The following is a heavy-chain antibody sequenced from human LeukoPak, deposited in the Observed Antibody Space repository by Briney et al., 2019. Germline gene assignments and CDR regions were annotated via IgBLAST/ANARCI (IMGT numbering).Heavy chain of an antibody. CDR3: ARAGSDYYDSSGYHRGYFDY. D-gene: IGHD3-22*01. Sequence: SETLSLTCAVYGGSFSGYYWSWTRQPPGKGLEWIGEINHSGSTNYNPSLKSRVTISVDTSKNQFSLKLSSATAADTAVYYCARAGSDYYDSSGYHRGYFDYWGQGTLVTVSS. J-gene: IGHJ4*02. CDR1: GGSFSGYY. CDR2: INHSGST. V-gene: IGHV4-34*01.